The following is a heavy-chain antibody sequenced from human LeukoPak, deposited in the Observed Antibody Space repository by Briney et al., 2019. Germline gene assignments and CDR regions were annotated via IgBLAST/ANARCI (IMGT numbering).Heavy chain of an antibody. J-gene: IGHJ6*03. D-gene: IGHD3-3*01. CDR2: INPNSGGT. V-gene: IGHV1-2*02. CDR1: GYTFTGYY. CDR3: ARGSYDFWSGYSPYYYMDV. Sequence: EASVKVSCKASGYTFTGYYMHWVRQAPGQGLEWMGWINPNSGGTNYAQKFQGRVTMTRDTSISTAYMELSRLRSDDTAVYYCARGSYDFWSGYSPYYYMDVWGKGTTVTVSS.